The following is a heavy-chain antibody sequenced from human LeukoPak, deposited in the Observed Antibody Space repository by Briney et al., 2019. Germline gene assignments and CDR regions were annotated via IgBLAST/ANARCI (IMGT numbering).Heavy chain of an antibody. CDR3: ARHGDGFYYGMDV. CDR1: GFTFSSYA. V-gene: IGHV3-21*01. D-gene: IGHD4-17*01. Sequence: PGGSLRLSCAASGFTFSSYAMTWVRQAPGKGLEWVSSISGSGDNTYYADSVKGRFTISRDNAKNSLYLQMNSLRVEDTAVYYCARHGDGFYYGMDVWGQGTTVTVSS. CDR2: ISGSGDNT. J-gene: IGHJ6*01.